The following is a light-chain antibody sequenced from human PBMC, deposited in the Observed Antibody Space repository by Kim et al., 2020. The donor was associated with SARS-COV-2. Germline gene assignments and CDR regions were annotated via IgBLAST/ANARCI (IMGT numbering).Light chain of an antibody. CDR1: KLGDKY. CDR3: QAWDSSPV. Sequence: SYELTQPPSVSVSPGQTASITCSGDKLGDKYACWYQQKPGQSPVLVIYQYSKRPSGIPERFSGSNSGNTATLTISGTQAMDEADYYCQAWDSSPVFGGGT. V-gene: IGLV3-1*01. CDR2: QYS. J-gene: IGLJ2*01.